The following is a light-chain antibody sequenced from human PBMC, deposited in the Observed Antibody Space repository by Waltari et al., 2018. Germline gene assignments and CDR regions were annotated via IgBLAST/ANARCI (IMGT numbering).Light chain of an antibody. Sequence: DRVTMTCRTSQSITGHLNWFQQQPGKAPKLLIHSASALQSGVPSRFSGRGSGTHFTLTISSLQPEDFATYFCQQSYITPYTFGQGTKLEIK. CDR1: QSITGH. CDR2: SAS. V-gene: IGKV1-39*01. CDR3: QQSYITPYT. J-gene: IGKJ2*01.